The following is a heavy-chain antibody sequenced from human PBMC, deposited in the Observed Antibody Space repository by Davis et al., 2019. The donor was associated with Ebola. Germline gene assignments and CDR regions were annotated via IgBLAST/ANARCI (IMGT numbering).Heavy chain of an antibody. CDR1: GYTFTDYY. V-gene: IGHV1-46*01. Sequence: ASVKVSCKASGYTFTDYYMHWVRQAPGQGLEWMGIINPSGGSTSYAQKFQGRVTMTRDTSTSTVYMELSSLRSEDTAVYYCARGGAAAAGTVWFDPWGQGTLVTVSS. CDR2: INPSGGST. CDR3: ARGGAAAAGTVWFDP. J-gene: IGHJ5*02. D-gene: IGHD6-13*01.